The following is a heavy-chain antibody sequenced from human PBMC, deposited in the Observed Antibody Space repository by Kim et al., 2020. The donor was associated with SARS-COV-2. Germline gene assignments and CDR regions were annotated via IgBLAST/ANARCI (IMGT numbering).Heavy chain of an antibody. D-gene: IGHD6-19*01. J-gene: IGHJ4*02. CDR1: GFTVSSNY. V-gene: IGHV3-53*04. Sequence: GGSLRLSCAASGFTVSSNYMSWVRQAPGKGLEWVSVIYSGGSTYYADSVKGRFTISRHNSKNTLYLQMNSLRAEDTAVYYCARSPAGYSSGPPADWGQGTLVTVSS. CDR2: IYSGGST. CDR3: ARSPAGYSSGPPAD.